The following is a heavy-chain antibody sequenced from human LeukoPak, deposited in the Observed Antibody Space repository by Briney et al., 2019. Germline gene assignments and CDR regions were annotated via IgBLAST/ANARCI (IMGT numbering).Heavy chain of an antibody. CDR3: AKGAYDYIEIAYFDY. Sequence: PGGSLRLSCVASGFSFNNYAMNWVRQAPGKGLEWVSLIIGSSGTTFYADSVKGRFTISGDKSKSTLYLQMNSLRAGDTAVYYCAKGAYDYIEIAYFDYWGQGSLVTVSS. V-gene: IGHV3-23*01. CDR2: IIGSSGTT. CDR1: GFSFNNYA. D-gene: IGHD5-12*01. J-gene: IGHJ4*02.